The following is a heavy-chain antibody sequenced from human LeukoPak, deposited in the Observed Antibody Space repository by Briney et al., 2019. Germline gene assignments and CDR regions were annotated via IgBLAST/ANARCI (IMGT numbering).Heavy chain of an antibody. CDR3: TTGGVVVVVAATLADY. V-gene: IGHV3-15*01. CDR1: GFTFSSYW. J-gene: IGHJ4*02. D-gene: IGHD2-15*01. CDR2: IKSKTDGGTT. Sequence: MAGGSLRLSCAASGFTFSSYWMSWVRQAPGKGLEWVGRIKSKTDGGTTDYAAPVKGRFTISRDDSKNTLYLQMNSLKTEDTAVYYCTTGGVVVVVAATLADYWGQGTLVTVSS.